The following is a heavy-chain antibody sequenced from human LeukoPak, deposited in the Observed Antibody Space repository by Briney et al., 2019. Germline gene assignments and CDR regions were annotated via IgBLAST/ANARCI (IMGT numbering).Heavy chain of an antibody. D-gene: IGHD3-10*01. CDR2: IYLSGST. V-gene: IGHV4-59*01. Sequence: SETLSLTCSVSGGSISNYYWNCIRQPPGRGLEWIGYIYLSGSTNYNPSLKSRVTISVDTSKNQFSLKLYSVTAADTAVYYCARGLITLVRGSFDYWGQGTLVTVSS. CDR3: ARGLITLVRGSFDY. CDR1: GGSISNYY. J-gene: IGHJ4*02.